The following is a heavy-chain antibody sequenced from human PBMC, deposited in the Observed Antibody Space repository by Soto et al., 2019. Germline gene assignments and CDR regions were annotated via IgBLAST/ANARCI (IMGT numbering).Heavy chain of an antibody. V-gene: IGHV3-23*01. CDR3: AKPPDYNWNDY. CDR1: GFTFSSYA. J-gene: IGHJ4*02. Sequence: EVQLLESEGGLVQPGGSLRLSCAASGFTFSSYAMSWVRQAPGKGLEWISAVSGSGGSTYYADSVKGRFTISRDNSKDTLYLQMNNLRAEYTAVYYCAKPPDYNWNDYWGQGTLVTVSS. D-gene: IGHD1-20*01. CDR2: VSGSGGST.